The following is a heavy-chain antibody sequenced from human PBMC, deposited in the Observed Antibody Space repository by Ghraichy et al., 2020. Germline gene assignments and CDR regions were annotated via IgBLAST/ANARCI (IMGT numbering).Heavy chain of an antibody. CDR1: GFTFSSYG. V-gene: IGHV3-33*01. CDR3: ARDVVVSQAFLDY. D-gene: IGHD2-15*01. CDR2: IWYDGSNK. Sequence: LSLTCAASGFTFSSYGMHWVRQAPGKGLEWVAVIWYDGSNKYYADSVKGRFTISRDNSKNTLYLQMNSLRAEDTAVYYCARDVVVSQAFLDYWGQGTLVTVSS. J-gene: IGHJ4*02.